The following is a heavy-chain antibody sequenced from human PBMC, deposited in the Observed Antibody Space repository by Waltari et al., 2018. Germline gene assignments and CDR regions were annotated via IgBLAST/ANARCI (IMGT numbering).Heavy chain of an antibody. Sequence: EVQLVESGGVVVQPGGSLRLSCEASGLTCDDYAMHWVRQAPGKGLEWVSLISWDGGSTYYADSVKGRFTISRDNSKNSLYLQMNSLRAEDTAVYYCAKDWGGDRDPVIYYGMDVWGQGTTVTVSS. V-gene: IGHV3-43D*04. D-gene: IGHD2-21*02. CDR3: AKDWGGDRDPVIYYGMDV. J-gene: IGHJ6*02. CDR2: ISWDGGST. CDR1: GLTCDDYA.